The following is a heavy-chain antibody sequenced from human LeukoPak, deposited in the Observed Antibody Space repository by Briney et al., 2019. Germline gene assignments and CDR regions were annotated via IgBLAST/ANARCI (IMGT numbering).Heavy chain of an antibody. CDR1: GYTFTSYG. CDR3: ARAAADSQTEYFQH. V-gene: IGHV1-18*01. D-gene: IGHD6-13*01. J-gene: IGHJ1*01. Sequence: ASVKVSCKASGYTFTSYGISWVRQAPGQGLEWMGWISAYNGNTNYAQKLQGRVTMTTDTSTSTAYMELRSLRSDDTAVHYCARAAADSQTEYFQHWGQGTLVTVSS. CDR2: ISAYNGNT.